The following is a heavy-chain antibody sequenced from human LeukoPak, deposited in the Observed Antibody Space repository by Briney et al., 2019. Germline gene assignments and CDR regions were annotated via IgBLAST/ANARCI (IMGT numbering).Heavy chain of an antibody. CDR3: VRDSPDYDSSGYYSGYFDY. J-gene: IGHJ4*02. CDR2: IYYSGST. D-gene: IGHD3-22*01. Sequence: PSETLSLTCTVSGGSISSYYWSWIRQPPGNGLEWIGYIYYSGSTNYNPSLKSRVTISVDTSKNQFSLKLRSVTAADTAVYYCVRDSPDYDSSGYYSGYFDYWGQGTLVTVSS. CDR1: GGSISSYY. V-gene: IGHV4-59*12.